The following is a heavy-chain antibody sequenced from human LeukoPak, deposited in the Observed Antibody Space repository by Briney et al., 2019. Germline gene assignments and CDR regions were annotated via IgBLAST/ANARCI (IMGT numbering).Heavy chain of an antibody. D-gene: IGHD6-13*01. Sequence: GGSLRLSCEASGFTFSSLWMTWVRQAPGKGLEWVANINPDGSEKYYVDSVKGRFTISRDNAQNSLYLQMNSLRAEDTAIYFCARGGSGTSWCWYYWGQGTLVTVSS. V-gene: IGHV3-7*01. CDR1: GFTFSSLW. J-gene: IGHJ4*02. CDR2: INPDGSEK. CDR3: ARGGSGTSWCWYY.